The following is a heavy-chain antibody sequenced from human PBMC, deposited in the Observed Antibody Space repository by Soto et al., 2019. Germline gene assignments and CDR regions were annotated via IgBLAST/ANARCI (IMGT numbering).Heavy chain of an antibody. J-gene: IGHJ5*02. CDR2: IYYSGST. Sequence: LSETLSLTCTVSGGSISSGDYYWSWVRQPPGKGLEWIGYIYYSGSTYYNPSLKSRVTISVDTSKNQFSLKLSSVTAADTAVYYCALEVAQRWIDTWGQGTLLTVSS. CDR3: ALEVAQRWIDT. V-gene: IGHV4-30-4*01. CDR1: GGSISSGDYY. D-gene: IGHD2-21*01.